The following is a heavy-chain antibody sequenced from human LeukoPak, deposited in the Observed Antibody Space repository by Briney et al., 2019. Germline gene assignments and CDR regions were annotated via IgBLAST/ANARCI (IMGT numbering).Heavy chain of an antibody. V-gene: IGHV3-30*02. Sequence: SGGSLRLSCAASGFTFRIYGMHWVRQAPGKGLEWVAFIRSDGSEKYYADSVKGRFTISRDNSKNTLNLQMNSLRAEDTAVYYCAKDFGFYGDVAVYWGQGTLVTVSS. CDR1: GFTFRIYG. CDR3: AKDFGFYGDVAVY. D-gene: IGHD4-17*01. CDR2: IRSDGSEK. J-gene: IGHJ4*02.